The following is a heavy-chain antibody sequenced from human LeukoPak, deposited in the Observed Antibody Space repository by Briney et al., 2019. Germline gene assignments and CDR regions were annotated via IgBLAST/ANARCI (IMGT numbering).Heavy chain of an antibody. D-gene: IGHD3-10*02. CDR2: ISSSGSTI. CDR1: AFTFSSYG. J-gene: IGHJ6*04. Sequence: PGGSLRLSCAASAFTFSSYGMSWVRQAPGKGLEWVSYISSSGSTIFYADSVKGRFTISRDNAKNSLYLQMNSLRAEDTAVYYCAELGITMIGGVWGKGTTVTISS. V-gene: IGHV3-48*04. CDR3: AELGITMIGGV.